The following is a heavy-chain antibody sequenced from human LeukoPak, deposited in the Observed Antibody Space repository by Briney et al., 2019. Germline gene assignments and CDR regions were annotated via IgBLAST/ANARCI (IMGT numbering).Heavy chain of an antibody. J-gene: IGHJ6*04. Sequence: SETLSLTCTVSGGSISSYYWSWIRQPPGKGLEWIGYIYYSGSTNYNPSLKSRVTISVDTSKNQFSLKLSSVTAADTAVYYCARLVGTTLWGYAMDVWGKGTTVVVSS. CDR1: GGSISSYY. V-gene: IGHV4-59*01. D-gene: IGHD1-1*01. CDR3: ARLVGTTLWGYAMDV. CDR2: IYYSGST.